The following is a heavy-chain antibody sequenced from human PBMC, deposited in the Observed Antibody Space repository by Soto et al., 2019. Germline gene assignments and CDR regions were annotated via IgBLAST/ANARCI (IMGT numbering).Heavy chain of an antibody. Sequence: PSETLSLTCTVCDGSISTYDCSWIRQPAGKGLEWVGRIYTNGITSYSPSLKSRLTMSVDTSKKQLSLKLSSVTAADTAVYYCARDRTVDYVAYYFDYWGWGSLFAVSS. V-gene: IGHV4-4*07. CDR2: IYTNGIT. CDR3: ARDRTVDYVAYYFDY. CDR1: DGSISTYD. J-gene: IGHJ4*02. D-gene: IGHD3-10*02.